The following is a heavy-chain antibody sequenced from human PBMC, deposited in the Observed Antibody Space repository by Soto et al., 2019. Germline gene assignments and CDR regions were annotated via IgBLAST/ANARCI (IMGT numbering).Heavy chain of an antibody. CDR1: GFTFSSYA. CDR3: ARAYEGDYFDY. J-gene: IGHJ4*02. V-gene: IGHV3-30-3*01. D-gene: IGHD3-16*01. CDR2: ISYEGSNK. Sequence: QVQLVESGGGVVQPGRSLRLSCEASGFTFSSYAMHWVRQAPGKGLEWVAVISYEGSNKYYADSVKGRFTISRDNSKNTLYLQMNSLRAEDTAVYYCARAYEGDYFDYWGQGTLVTVSS.